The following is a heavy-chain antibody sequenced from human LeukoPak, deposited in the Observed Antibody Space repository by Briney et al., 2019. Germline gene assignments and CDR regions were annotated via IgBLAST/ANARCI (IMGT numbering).Heavy chain of an antibody. J-gene: IGHJ3*01. CDR1: GLTFHSTW. V-gene: IGHV3-74*01. D-gene: IGHD2/OR15-2a*01. CDR2: IINDGITT. CDR3: AADGEYAFLV. Sequence: PGGSLRLSCAASGLTFHSTWMHWIRQAPGKGLVWVSRIINDGITTTYADSVKGRFTISRDNAKKTVYLQMNSLRADDTAVYYCAADGEYAFLVWGQGTMVTVSS.